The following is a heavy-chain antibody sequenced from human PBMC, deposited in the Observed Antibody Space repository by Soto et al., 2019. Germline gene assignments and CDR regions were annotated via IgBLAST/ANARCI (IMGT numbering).Heavy chain of an antibody. V-gene: IGHV3-33*01. Sequence: PGGSLRLSCAASGFTFSNYGMHWVRQAPGKGLEWVAVIWYDGSNKYYADSVKGRFTISRDNSKNTLYLQMNSLRAEDTAVYYCARPYSGYDYGIYYFDYWGQGTLVTVSS. CDR2: IWYDGSNK. CDR3: ARPYSGYDYGIYYFDY. CDR1: GFTFSNYG. J-gene: IGHJ4*02. D-gene: IGHD5-12*01.